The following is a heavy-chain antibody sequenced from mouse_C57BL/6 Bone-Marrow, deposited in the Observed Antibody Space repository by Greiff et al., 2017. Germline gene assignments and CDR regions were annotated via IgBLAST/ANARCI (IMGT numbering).Heavy chain of an antibody. CDR2: IDPSDSYT. CDR3: RVDSDWYDY. J-gene: IGHJ3*01. D-gene: IGHD2-14*01. Sequence: QVQLQQPGAELVMPGASVKLSCKASGYTFTSYWMHWVKQRPGQGLEWIGEIDPSDSYTNYNQKFKGKSTLTVDKSSSTAYMQLSSLTSEDSAVYYCRVDSDWYDYWGQGTLVTVSA. CDR1: GYTFTSYW. V-gene: IGHV1-69*01.